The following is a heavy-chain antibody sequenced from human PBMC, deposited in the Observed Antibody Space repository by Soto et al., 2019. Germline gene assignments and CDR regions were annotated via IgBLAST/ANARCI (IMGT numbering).Heavy chain of an antibody. Sequence: QITLKASGPTLVKPTQTLTLTCTFSGFSLSTGGVGVGGIRQPPGKAPECLARIYWNDDKRYSPSMNSTLTTTKETSKNQVALTLRNRDPVDTAAYYCGGYHVLTGYRRYGMDVWGQGTTVTVSS. J-gene: IGHJ6*02. D-gene: IGHD3-9*01. CDR3: GGYHVLTGYRRYGMDV. V-gene: IGHV2-5*01. CDR2: IYWNDDK. CDR1: GFSLSTGGVG.